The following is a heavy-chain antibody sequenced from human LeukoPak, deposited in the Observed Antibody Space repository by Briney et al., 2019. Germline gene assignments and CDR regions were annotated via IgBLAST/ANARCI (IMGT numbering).Heavy chain of an antibody. D-gene: IGHD2-2*01. CDR1: GGTFSSYA. Sequence: ASVKVSCKASGGTFSSYAISWVRQAPGQGLEWMGGIIPIFGTANYAQKFQGRVTITADESTSTAYMELSSLRSEDTAVYYCARALGVVVPAAAFDIWGQGTMVTVSS. V-gene: IGHV1-69*13. CDR3: ARALGVVVPAAAFDI. J-gene: IGHJ3*02. CDR2: IIPIFGTA.